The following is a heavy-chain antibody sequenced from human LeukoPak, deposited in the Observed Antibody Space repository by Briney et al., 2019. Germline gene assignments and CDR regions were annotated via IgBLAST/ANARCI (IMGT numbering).Heavy chain of an antibody. CDR2: INHSGST. Sequence: SETLSLTCAVYGGSFSGYYCSWIRQPPGKGLEWIGEINHSGSTNYNPSLKSRVTISVDTSKNQFSLKLSSVTAADTAVYYCARGGTIFGVALPRLNWFDPWGQGTLVTVSS. CDR1: GGSFSGYY. CDR3: ARGGTIFGVALPRLNWFDP. J-gene: IGHJ5*02. V-gene: IGHV4-34*01. D-gene: IGHD3-3*01.